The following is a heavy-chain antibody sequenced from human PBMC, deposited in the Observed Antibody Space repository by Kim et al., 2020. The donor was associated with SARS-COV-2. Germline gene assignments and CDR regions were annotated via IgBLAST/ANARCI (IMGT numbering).Heavy chain of an antibody. D-gene: IGHD3-3*01. CDR3: AKAAYYDFCSGAEGY. V-gene: IGHV3-23*01. Sequence: DSGKGRFTISRDNSKNTLYLQMGSRRAEDTAVYYCAKAAYYDFCSGAEGYWGQGTLVTVAS. J-gene: IGHJ4*02.